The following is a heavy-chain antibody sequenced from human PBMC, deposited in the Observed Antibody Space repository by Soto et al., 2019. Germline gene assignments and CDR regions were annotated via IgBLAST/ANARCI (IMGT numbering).Heavy chain of an antibody. V-gene: IGHV1-69*06. D-gene: IGHD6-19*01. J-gene: IGHJ4*02. CDR2: IIPIFGTA. CDR1: GGTFSSYA. CDR3: ARDPDGAVAGRFDY. Sequence: ASVKVSCKASGGTFSSYAISWVRQAPGQGLEWMGGIIPIFGTANYAQKFQGRVTITADKSTSTAYMELSSLRSEDTAAYYCARDPDGAVAGRFDYWGQGTLVTVS.